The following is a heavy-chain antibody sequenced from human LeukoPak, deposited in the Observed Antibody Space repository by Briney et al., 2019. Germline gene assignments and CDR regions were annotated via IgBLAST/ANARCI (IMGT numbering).Heavy chain of an antibody. D-gene: IGHD6-19*01. CDR2: ISGGGVST. CDR1: GFTFSIYG. CDR3: ARKVAAPDY. J-gene: IGHJ4*02. V-gene: IGHV3-23*01. Sequence: TGGSPRLSCAASGFTFSIYGMSWVRQAPEKGLQWVSAISGGGVSTYYADSVRGRFTISRDNSKNTLYLQMNSLRAEDTAVYYCARKVAAPDYWGQGTLVTVSS.